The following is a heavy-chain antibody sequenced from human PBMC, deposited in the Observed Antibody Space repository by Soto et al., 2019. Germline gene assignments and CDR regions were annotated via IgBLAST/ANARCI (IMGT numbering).Heavy chain of an antibody. D-gene: IGHD3-3*01. Sequence: PGGSLRLSCAASGFTFSSYWMHWVRQAPGKGLVWVSRINSDGSSTSYADSVKGRFTISRDNAKSTLYLQMNSLRAEDTAVYYCARERRYYDFWSGYFSYYYYGMDVWGQGTTVTVSS. CDR3: ARERRYYDFWSGYFSYYYYGMDV. CDR1: GFTFSSYW. J-gene: IGHJ6*02. CDR2: INSDGSST. V-gene: IGHV3-74*01.